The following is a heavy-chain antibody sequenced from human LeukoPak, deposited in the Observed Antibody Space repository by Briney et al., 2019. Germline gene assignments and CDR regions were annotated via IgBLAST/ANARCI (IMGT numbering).Heavy chain of an antibody. V-gene: IGHV3-64D*09. Sequence: PGGSLRLSCAASGFTFSSYAMHWVRQAPGKGLEYVSVISNDGGSTYYADSVKGRFTISRDNSKNTLYLQMSSLRAEDTAIYYCVKSHYCSSISCHDWFDPWGQGTLVTVSS. J-gene: IGHJ5*02. D-gene: IGHD2-2*01. CDR3: VKSHYCSSISCHDWFDP. CDR2: ISNDGGST. CDR1: GFTFSSYA.